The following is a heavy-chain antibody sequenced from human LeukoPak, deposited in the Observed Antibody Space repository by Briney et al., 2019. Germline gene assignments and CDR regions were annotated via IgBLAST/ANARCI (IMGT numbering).Heavy chain of an antibody. CDR1: GFTFSSYA. CDR2: ISGSGGST. Sequence: PGGSLRLSCAASGFTFSSYAMSWVRQAPGKGLELVSAISGSGGSTYYADSVKGRFTISRDNSKNTLYLQMSSLRAEDTAVYYCAKPTSGDGSFLIDYWGQGTLVTVSS. V-gene: IGHV3-23*01. J-gene: IGHJ4*02. D-gene: IGHD1-26*01. CDR3: AKPTSGDGSFLIDY.